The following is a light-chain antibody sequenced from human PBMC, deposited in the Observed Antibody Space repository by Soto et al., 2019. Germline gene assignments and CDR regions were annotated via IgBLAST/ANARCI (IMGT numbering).Light chain of an antibody. CDR2: NSN. V-gene: IGLV1-44*01. Sequence: QSVLSQPPSASGTPGQTVIISCSGSRSDIGSNFVNWYQHLPGTAPKLLIYNSNQRPSGVPDRFSGSKSGTSASLAISGLQSEDEADYYCSAWDDSLTGPVFETGTKVTVL. J-gene: IGLJ1*01. CDR3: SAWDDSLTGPV. CDR1: RSDIGSNF.